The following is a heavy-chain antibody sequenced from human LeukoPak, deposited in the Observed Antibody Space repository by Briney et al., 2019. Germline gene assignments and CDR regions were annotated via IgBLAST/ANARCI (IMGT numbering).Heavy chain of an antibody. CDR2: ISSYNGDT. J-gene: IGHJ4*02. V-gene: IGHV1-18*01. CDR1: GYIFTKYG. D-gene: IGHD6-19*01. Sequence: EASVKVSCKASGYIFTKYGVSWVRQAPGQGLEWMACISSYNGDTNYAQKFQGRVTLTTDTSTSTVFMELRNLNTDDTAVYYCARDPSNTSGRNLFFDYWGQGTLVTVSS. CDR3: ARDPSNTSGRNLFFDY.